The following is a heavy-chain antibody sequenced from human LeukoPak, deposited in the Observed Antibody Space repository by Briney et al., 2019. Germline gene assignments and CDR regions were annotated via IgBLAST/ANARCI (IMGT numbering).Heavy chain of an antibody. V-gene: IGHV4-59*03. CDR2: IYYTGNT. Sequence: SETLSLTCTVSGGSISGYYWTWIRQPPGKGLEWIGYIYYTGNTNYNPSLKSRVTISVDTSKNQFSLRLSSVAAADTAVYYCAKKRDWFDPWGQGTLVTVSS. J-gene: IGHJ5*02. CDR1: GGSISGYY. CDR3: AKKRDWFDP.